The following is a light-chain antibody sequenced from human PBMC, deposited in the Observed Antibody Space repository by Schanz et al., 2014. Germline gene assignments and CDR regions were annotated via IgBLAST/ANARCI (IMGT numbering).Light chain of an antibody. CDR2: DNN. Sequence: QSVLTQPPSVSGAPGQRVTISCTGSSSNIGAGYVVHWYQHLPGTAPKLLIYDNNNRPSGVPDRFSGSKSGNTASLTISGLQAEDEADYYCSSYTSSSTWVFGGGTKLTVL. J-gene: IGLJ3*02. V-gene: IGLV1-40*01. CDR1: SSNIGAGYV. CDR3: SSYTSSSTWV.